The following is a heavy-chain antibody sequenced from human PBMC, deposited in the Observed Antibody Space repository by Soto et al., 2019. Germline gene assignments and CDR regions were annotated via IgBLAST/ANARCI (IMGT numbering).Heavy chain of an antibody. CDR3: AREGVSSRWYNYYGMDV. V-gene: IGHV4-39*02. D-gene: IGHD6-13*01. J-gene: IGHJ6*02. CDR1: GGSISSSSYS. Sequence: PSETLSLTCSVSGGSISSSSYSWGWIRQPPGKGLEWIGTIYYSGSTHYNPSLEGRVAISADTPNNQLSLRLSSVTAADTAVYYCAREGVSSRWYNYYGMDVWGQGTTVT. CDR2: IYYSGST.